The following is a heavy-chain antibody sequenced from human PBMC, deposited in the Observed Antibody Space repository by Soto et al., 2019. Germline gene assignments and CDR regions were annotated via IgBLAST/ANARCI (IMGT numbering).Heavy chain of an antibody. CDR1: GFTFSSYW. D-gene: IGHD3-3*01. CDR3: ATYIRFLEWLTNYYGMDV. V-gene: IGHV3-7*03. J-gene: IGHJ6*02. Sequence: EVQLVESGGGLVQPGGSLRLSCAASGFTFSSYWMSWVRQAPGKGLEWVANIKQDGSEKYYVDSVKGRFTISRDNAKNSLYLQMNSLRAEDTAVYYCATYIRFLEWLTNYYGMDVWGQGTTVTVSS. CDR2: IKQDGSEK.